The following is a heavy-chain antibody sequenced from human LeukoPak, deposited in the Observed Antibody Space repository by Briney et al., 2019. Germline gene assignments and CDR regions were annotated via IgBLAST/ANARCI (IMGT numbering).Heavy chain of an antibody. CDR1: GFTFSSYS. CDR2: VSGRGTYI. J-gene: IGHJ4*02. CDR3: ARDRRTGGLTMVDY. Sequence: PGGSLRLSCAASGFTFSSYSMTWVRQAPGKRLEWVSSVSGRGTYIYYADSVNGRFTISRDNAKNSLYLQMNSLRAEDTAVYYCARDRRTGGLTMVDYWGQGTLVTVSS. V-gene: IGHV3-21*01. D-gene: IGHD3-10*01.